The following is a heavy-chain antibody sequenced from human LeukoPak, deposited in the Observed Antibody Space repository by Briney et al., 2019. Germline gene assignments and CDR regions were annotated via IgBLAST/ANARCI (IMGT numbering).Heavy chain of an antibody. CDR1: GFTFSDYY. V-gene: IGHV3-11*06. J-gene: IGHJ4*02. Sequence: GGSLRLSCAASGFTFSDYYMSWIRQAPGKGLEWVSYISSSSSYTNYADSVEGRFTISRDNAKNSLYLQMNSLRAEDTAVYYCARTDYGDYQYYFDYWGQGTLVTVSS. D-gene: IGHD4-17*01. CDR3: ARTDYGDYQYYFDY. CDR2: ISSSSSYT.